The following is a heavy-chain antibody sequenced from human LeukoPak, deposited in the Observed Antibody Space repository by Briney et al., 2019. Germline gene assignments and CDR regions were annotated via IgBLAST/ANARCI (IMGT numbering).Heavy chain of an antibody. CDR2: IHSDGSNT. V-gene: IGHV3-74*01. D-gene: IGHD5-12*01. Sequence: GGSLRLSCAASGFTFSTHWMNWVRQAPGKGLVWVSFIHSDGSNTIYADSVKGRFTISRDNAKNTLYLQMNSLTVEDTALHYCIAETSVASSLGTGSLDIWGQGTMVTVSS. J-gene: IGHJ3*02. CDR1: GFTFSTHW. CDR3: IAETSVASSLGTGSLDI.